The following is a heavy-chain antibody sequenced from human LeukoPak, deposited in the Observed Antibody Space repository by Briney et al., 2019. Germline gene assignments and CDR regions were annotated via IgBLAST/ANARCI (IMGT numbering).Heavy chain of an antibody. D-gene: IGHD3-9*01. CDR2: IGATGGST. J-gene: IGHJ4*02. Sequence: QPGGSLRLSCAASGFIFNSYLMTWVRHAPGEGMEWVSPIGATGGSTFYADSVKGRFTISRDSSRNTVYLQMNSLRAEDTAVYYCAKSACTGFVKVFDYWGQGTVVTVSS. CDR1: GFIFNSYL. V-gene: IGHV3-23*01. CDR3: AKSACTGFVKVFDY.